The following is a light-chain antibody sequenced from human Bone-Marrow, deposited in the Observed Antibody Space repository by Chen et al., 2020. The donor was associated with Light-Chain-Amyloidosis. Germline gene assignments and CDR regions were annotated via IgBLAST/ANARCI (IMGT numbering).Light chain of an antibody. Sequence: QSALTQPASVSGSPGQSTTLHCAGTSSDVGVYNLVSWYQQHPGKAPKLMIYEVTKRPSGVSTRFSGSKSGNTASLTISGLQAEDEADYYCCSYQGCCNPYVFGTGTKVTVL. CDR3: CSYQGCCNPYV. V-gene: IGLV2-23*02. CDR2: EVT. CDR1: SSDVGVYNL. J-gene: IGLJ1*01.